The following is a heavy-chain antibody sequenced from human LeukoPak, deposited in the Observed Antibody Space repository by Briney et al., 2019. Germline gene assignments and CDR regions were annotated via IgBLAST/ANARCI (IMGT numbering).Heavy chain of an antibody. J-gene: IGHJ4*02. Sequence: QPGGSLRLSCAASGFTFSSNGMHWVRQAPGRGLEWVAVIWYDGSNKYYADSVKGRFTISRDNSKNTLSLQMNSLRAEDTAVYYCARGNTAMVTWGQGTLVTVSS. CDR1: GFTFSSNG. V-gene: IGHV3-33*01. CDR2: IWYDGSNK. CDR3: ARGNTAMVT. D-gene: IGHD5-18*01.